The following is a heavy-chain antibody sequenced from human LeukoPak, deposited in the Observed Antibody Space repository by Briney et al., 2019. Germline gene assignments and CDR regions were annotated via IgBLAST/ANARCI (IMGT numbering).Heavy chain of an antibody. CDR3: AGGRYYYYGMDV. D-gene: IGHD3-16*01. CDR1: GFTFDDYA. CDR2: ISWNSGSI. Sequence: GRSLRLSCAASGFTFDDYAMHWVRQAPGKGLAWVSGISWNSGSIGYADSVKGRFTISRDNAKNSLYLQMNSLRAEDTALYYCAGGRYYYYGMDVWGQGTTVTVSS. V-gene: IGHV3-9*01. J-gene: IGHJ6*02.